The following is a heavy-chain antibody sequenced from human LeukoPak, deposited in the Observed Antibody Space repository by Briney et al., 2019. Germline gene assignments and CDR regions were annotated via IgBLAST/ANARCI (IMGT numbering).Heavy chain of an antibody. Sequence: SETLSLTCTVSGYSISSGYYWAWIRQPPGKGLEWIGSIFHTGSTCHNPSLKSRVTISVDTSKNQFSLKLNSVTAADTAVYYCARDHSSSSEDYWGQGTLVTVSS. J-gene: IGHJ4*02. CDR2: IFHTGST. D-gene: IGHD6-13*01. CDR3: ARDHSSSSEDY. CDR1: GYSISSGYY. V-gene: IGHV4-38-2*02.